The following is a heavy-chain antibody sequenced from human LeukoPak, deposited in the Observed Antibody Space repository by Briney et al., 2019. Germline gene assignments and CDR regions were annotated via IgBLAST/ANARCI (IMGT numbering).Heavy chain of an antibody. J-gene: IGHJ4*02. D-gene: IGHD3-3*01. CDR1: GYTFTGYY. CDR3: ARSYYDFWSGHSSRVLDY. Sequence: GASVNVSCKASGYTFTGYYMHWVRQAPGQGLEWMGLINPNSGGTNYAQKFQGRVTMTRDTSISTAYMELSRLRSDDTAVYYCARSYYDFWSGHSSRVLDYWGQGTLVTVSS. V-gene: IGHV1-2*02. CDR2: INPNSGGT.